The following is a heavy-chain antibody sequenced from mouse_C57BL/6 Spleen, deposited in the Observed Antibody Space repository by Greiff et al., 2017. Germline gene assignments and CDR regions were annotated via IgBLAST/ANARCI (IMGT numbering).Heavy chain of an antibody. D-gene: IGHD3-2*02. Sequence: SCAASGIDFSRYWMSWVRRAPGKGLEWIGEINPDSSTINYAPSLKDKFIISRDNAKNTLYLQMSKVRSEDTALYYCARPGSSGLAWFAYWGQGTLVTVSA. CDR1: GIDFSRYW. CDR3: ARPGSSGLAWFAY. CDR2: INPDSSTI. V-gene: IGHV4-1*01. J-gene: IGHJ3*01.